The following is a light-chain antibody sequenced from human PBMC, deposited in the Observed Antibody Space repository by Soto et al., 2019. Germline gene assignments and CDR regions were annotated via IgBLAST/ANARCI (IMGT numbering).Light chain of an antibody. CDR1: SSDVGYYNY. Sequence: SSLTQPPSASGSPGQSVTISCNRTSSDVGYYNYVSWYQQYPGKAPKLLIYEVSKRPSGVPDRFSGSKSGNTASLTVSGLQAADEADYYCTSYAGTDVHYVFGTGTKVTVL. CDR3: TSYAGTDVHYV. V-gene: IGLV2-8*01. J-gene: IGLJ1*01. CDR2: EVS.